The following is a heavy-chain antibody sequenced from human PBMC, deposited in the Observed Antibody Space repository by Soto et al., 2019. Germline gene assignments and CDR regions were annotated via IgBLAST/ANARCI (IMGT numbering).Heavy chain of an antibody. CDR2: ISAYNGNT. CDR1: GYTFTSYG. D-gene: IGHD5-12*01. J-gene: IGHJ6*02. CDR3: ARVTVDIVATIRKNYYYGMDV. V-gene: IGHV1-18*01. Sequence: GASVKVSCKASGYTFTSYGISWVRQAPGQGLEWMGWISAYNGNTNYAQKLQGRVTMTTDTSTSTAYMELRSLRSDDTAVYYCARVTVDIVATIRKNYYYGMDVWGQGTTVTVSS.